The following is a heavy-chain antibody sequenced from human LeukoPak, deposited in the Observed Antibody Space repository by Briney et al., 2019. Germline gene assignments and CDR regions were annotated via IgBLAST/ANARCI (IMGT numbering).Heavy chain of an antibody. J-gene: IGHJ4*02. V-gene: IGHV3-21*01. CDR2: VSSANNYI. CDR3: ARDIGGSFYGRPFDY. Sequence: GGSLRLSCAASGFTFSNYNMNWVRQAPGKGLEWVSSVSSANNYIYYTDSVKGRFTISRDNAKNSLYLQMNSLRAEDTAIYYCARDIGGSFYGRPFDYWGQGTLVTVSS. D-gene: IGHD1-26*01. CDR1: GFTFSNYN.